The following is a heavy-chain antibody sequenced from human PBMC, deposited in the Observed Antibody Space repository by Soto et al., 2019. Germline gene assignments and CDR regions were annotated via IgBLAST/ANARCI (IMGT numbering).Heavy chain of an antibody. D-gene: IGHD2-21*01. Sequence: QVQLVESGGGVVQPGRSLRLSCAASGFTFSSYGMHWVRQAPGKGLEWVAVISYDGSNKYYADSVKGRFTISRDNSKNTLYLQMNSMRAEDTAVYYCAKGPLWLKDGRSPADYWGQGTLVTVSS. CDR2: ISYDGSNK. CDR1: GFTFSSYG. V-gene: IGHV3-30*18. J-gene: IGHJ4*02. CDR3: AKGPLWLKDGRSPADY.